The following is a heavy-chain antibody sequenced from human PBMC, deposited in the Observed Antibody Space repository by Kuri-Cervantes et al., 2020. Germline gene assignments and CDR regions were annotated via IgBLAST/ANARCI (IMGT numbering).Heavy chain of an antibody. CDR3: ARVGRRVYSSRPGTEYFQH. CDR2: ISYDGSNK. J-gene: IGHJ1*01. V-gene: IGHV3-30-3*01. Sequence: GESLKISCAASGFTFSSYAMHWVRQAPGKGLEWVAVISYDGSNKYYADSVKGRFTISRDNSKNTLYLQMNSLRAEDTAVYYCARVGRRVYSSRPGTEYFQHWGQGTLVTVSS. CDR1: GFTFSSYA. D-gene: IGHD6-13*01.